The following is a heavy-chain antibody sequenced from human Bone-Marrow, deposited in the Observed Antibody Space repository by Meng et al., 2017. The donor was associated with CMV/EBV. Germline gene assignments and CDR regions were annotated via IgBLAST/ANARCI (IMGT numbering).Heavy chain of an antibody. CDR2: INPSGDSS. CDR1: INTFTNSF. V-gene: IGHV1-2*02. J-gene: IGHJ3*02. CDR3: ARGKLGGRGAFDI. Sequence: ASVKVSCKASINTFTNSFFHWVRQAPGQGLEWMARINPSGDSSTYAQKFQGRVTMTRDTSISTAYMELSRLRSDDTAVYYCARGKLGGRGAFDIWGQGTMVTVSS. D-gene: IGHD1-26*01.